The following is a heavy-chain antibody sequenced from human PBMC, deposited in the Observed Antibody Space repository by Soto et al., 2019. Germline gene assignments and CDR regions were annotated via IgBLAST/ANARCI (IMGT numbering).Heavy chain of an antibody. CDR2: IKSKTDGGTT. CDR1: GFTFSNAW. J-gene: IGHJ6*02. Sequence: GGSLRLSCAASGFTFSNAWMNWVRQAPGKGLEWVGRIKSKTDGGTTDYAAPVKGRFTISRDDSKNTLYLQMNSLKTEDTAVYYCTTAPLDYDILPSHDRYYYYGMDVWGQGTTVTVSS. CDR3: TTAPLDYDILPSHDRYYYYGMDV. D-gene: IGHD3-9*01. V-gene: IGHV3-15*07.